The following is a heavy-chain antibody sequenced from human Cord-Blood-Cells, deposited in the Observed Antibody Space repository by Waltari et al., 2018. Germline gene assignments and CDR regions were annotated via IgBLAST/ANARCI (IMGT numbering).Heavy chain of an antibody. CDR1: GFPFSRYA. D-gene: IGHD6-13*01. Sequence: QVQLVESGGGVVQPGRSLSLSCAASGFPFSRYALHWVGQAPGKGLEWVAVISYDGSNKYYADSVKGQFTISRDNSKNTLYLQMNSLRAEDTAVYYCARDGGSSWYYYFDYWGQGTLVTVSS. V-gene: IGHV3-30-3*01. CDR3: ARDGGSSWYYYFDY. J-gene: IGHJ4*02. CDR2: ISYDGSNK.